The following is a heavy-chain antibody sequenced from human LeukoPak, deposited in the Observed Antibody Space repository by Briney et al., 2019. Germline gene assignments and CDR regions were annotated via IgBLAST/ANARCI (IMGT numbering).Heavy chain of an antibody. V-gene: IGHV1-46*01. Sequence: ASVKVSCKASGYTFTIYYMHWVRQAPGQGLEWMGIINPSGGSTSYAQKFQGRVTMTRDTSTSTVYMELSSLRSEDTAVYYCARGAPTVTTYSRYYYYGMDVWGQGTTVTVSS. CDR2: INPSGGST. CDR1: GYTFTIYY. CDR3: ARGAPTVTTYSRYYYYGMDV. D-gene: IGHD4-17*01. J-gene: IGHJ6*02.